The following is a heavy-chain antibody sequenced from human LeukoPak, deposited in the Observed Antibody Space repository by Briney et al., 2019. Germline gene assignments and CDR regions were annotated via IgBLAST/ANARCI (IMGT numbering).Heavy chain of an antibody. D-gene: IGHD3-10*01. J-gene: IGHJ4*02. V-gene: IGHV1-69*13. CDR3: ARGTVRGVFDY. CDR2: IIPIFGTA. CDR1: GGTFSSYA. Sequence: ASVKVSCKASGGTFSSYAISWVRQAPGQGLEWMGGIIPIFGTANYAQKFQGRVTITADESTSTAYMELSRLRSEDTAVYYCARGTVRGVFDYWGQGTLVTVSS.